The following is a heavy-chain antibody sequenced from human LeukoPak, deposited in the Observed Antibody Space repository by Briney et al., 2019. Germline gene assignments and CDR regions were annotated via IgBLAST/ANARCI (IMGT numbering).Heavy chain of an antibody. CDR3: ARSLLGIWNYFDF. Sequence: SETLSLTCTVSGGSITSYYWNWIRQPPGKGLEWIGHIYYSGSTNYNPSLKSRVTISVDTSKNQFSLKLSSVTAADTAVYYCARSLLGIWNYFDFWGQGTLVTVSS. D-gene: IGHD7-27*01. V-gene: IGHV4-59*08. CDR1: GGSITSYY. J-gene: IGHJ4*02. CDR2: IYYSGST.